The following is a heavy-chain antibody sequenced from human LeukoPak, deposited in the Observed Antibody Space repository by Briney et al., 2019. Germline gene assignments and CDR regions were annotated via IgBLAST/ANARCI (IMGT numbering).Heavy chain of an antibody. J-gene: IGHJ3*02. CDR2: IYDGGST. V-gene: IGHV3-53*01. Sequence: PGGSLRLSCAASGFTVSSNYMSWVRQAPGKGLEWVSVIYDGGSTYYADSVKGRFTISRDNSKNTLYLQMNSLRAEDTAVYYCARDDTIGDSGRYSDAFDTWGQGTMVTVSS. D-gene: IGHD6-19*01. CDR1: GFTVSSNY. CDR3: ARDDTIGDSGRYSDAFDT.